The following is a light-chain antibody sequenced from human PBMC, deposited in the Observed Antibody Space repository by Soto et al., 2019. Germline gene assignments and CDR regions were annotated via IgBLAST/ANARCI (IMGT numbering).Light chain of an antibody. Sequence: EIVLTQSPATLSLSPGQRATLSCRASQSVSINLAWYQHKPGQAPRLLIYDASNRATGIPARFSGSGSGTDFTLTISSLEPEDFAVYYCQQRSSWPQLTFGGGTKVEIK. CDR1: QSVSIN. V-gene: IGKV3-11*01. J-gene: IGKJ4*01. CDR3: QQRSSWPQLT. CDR2: DAS.